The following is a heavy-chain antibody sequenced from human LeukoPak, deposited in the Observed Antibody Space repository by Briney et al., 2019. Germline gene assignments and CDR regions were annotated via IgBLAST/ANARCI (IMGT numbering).Heavy chain of an antibody. CDR2: INAGNGNT. D-gene: IGHD3-9*01. V-gene: IGHV1-3*01. J-gene: IGHJ4*02. CDR1: GYTFTSYA. Sequence: VASVTVSCKASGYTFTSYAMHWVRQAPGQRLEWMGWINAGNGNTKYSQKFQGRVTITRDTSASTAYMELSSLRSEDTAVYYCARDPAYFDWLPRFDYWGQGTLVTVSS. CDR3: ARDPAYFDWLPRFDY.